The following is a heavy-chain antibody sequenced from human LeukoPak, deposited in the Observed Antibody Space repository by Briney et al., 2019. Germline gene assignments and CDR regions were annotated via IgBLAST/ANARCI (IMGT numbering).Heavy chain of an antibody. Sequence: GSLRLSCAASGFTFSSYEMNWVRQPPGKGLEWIGEINHSGSTNYNPSLKSRVTISVDTSKNQFSLKLSSVTAADTAVYYCASTLWGYSTNWYDWGQGTLVTVSS. CDR3: ASTLWGYSTNWYD. D-gene: IGHD6-13*01. J-gene: IGHJ4*02. V-gene: IGHV4-34*01. CDR1: GFTFSSYE. CDR2: INHSGST.